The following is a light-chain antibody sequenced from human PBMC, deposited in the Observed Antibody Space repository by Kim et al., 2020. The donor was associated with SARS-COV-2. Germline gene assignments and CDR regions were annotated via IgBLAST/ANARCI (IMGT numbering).Light chain of an antibody. V-gene: IGKV3-15*01. CDR2: GAS. CDR1: QSVSSS. Sequence: YVSPGERATLSCRASQSVSSSLAWYQQKPGQAPRLLIYGASTRATGIPARFSGSGSGTEFTLTISSLQSEDLAVYYCQQYNNWITFGQGTRLEIK. J-gene: IGKJ5*01. CDR3: QQYNNWIT.